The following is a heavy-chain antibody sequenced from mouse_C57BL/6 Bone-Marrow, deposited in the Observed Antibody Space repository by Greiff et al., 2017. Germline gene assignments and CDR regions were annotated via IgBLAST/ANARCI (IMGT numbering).Heavy chain of an antibody. CDR3: TTGGTVPWYFDV. CDR2: IDPENGDT. CDR1: GFNIKDDY. Sequence: EVQLQQSGAELVRPGASVKLSCTASGFNIKDDYMHWVKQRPEQGLEWIGWIDPENGDTEYASKFQGKATITADPSSNTAYLQLSSLTSEDTAVYYCTTGGTVPWYFDVWGTGTTVTVSS. J-gene: IGHJ1*03. D-gene: IGHD1-1*01. V-gene: IGHV14-4*01.